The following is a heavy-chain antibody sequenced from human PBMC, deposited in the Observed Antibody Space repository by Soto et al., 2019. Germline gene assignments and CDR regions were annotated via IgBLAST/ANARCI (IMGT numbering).Heavy chain of an antibody. CDR1: GYTFTANA. V-gene: IGHV1-3*01. CDR2: INPDKGNT. D-gene: IGHD6-13*01. CDR3: ARGIESKEAAPPFDP. Sequence: ASVKVSCKASGYTFTANALHWVRQGPGQRLEWMGWINPDKGNTKYSQNFQGRVTFTRDTSASTAYMELSNLRSEDTAEYYCARGIESKEAAPPFDPWGQGSLVTVSS. J-gene: IGHJ5*02.